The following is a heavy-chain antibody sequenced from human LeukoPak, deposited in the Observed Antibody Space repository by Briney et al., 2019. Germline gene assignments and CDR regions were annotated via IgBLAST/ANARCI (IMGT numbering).Heavy chain of an antibody. D-gene: IGHD3-10*01. Sequence: GGSLRLSCAASGFTFSSYSMNWVRQAPGKGLEWVSSISSSSSYIYYADSVKGRFTISRDNAKNPLYLQMNSLRAEDTAVYYCASLGPYGSGSYSFDYWGQGTLVTVSS. CDR2: ISSSSSYI. CDR1: GFTFSSYS. J-gene: IGHJ4*02. CDR3: ASLGPYGSGSYSFDY. V-gene: IGHV3-21*01.